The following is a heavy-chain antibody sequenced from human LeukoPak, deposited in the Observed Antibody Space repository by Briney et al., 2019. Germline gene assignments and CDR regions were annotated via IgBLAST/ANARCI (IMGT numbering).Heavy chain of an antibody. V-gene: IGHV1-8*02. Sequence: ASVKVSCKASGGTFSSYAINWVRQATGQGLEWMGWMNPNSGNTGYAQKFQGRVTMTRNTSISTAYMELSSLRSEDTAVYYCARLTMVRGVTPAFDIWGQGTMVTVSS. CDR1: GGTFSSYA. D-gene: IGHD3-10*01. CDR2: MNPNSGNT. CDR3: ARLTMVRGVTPAFDI. J-gene: IGHJ3*02.